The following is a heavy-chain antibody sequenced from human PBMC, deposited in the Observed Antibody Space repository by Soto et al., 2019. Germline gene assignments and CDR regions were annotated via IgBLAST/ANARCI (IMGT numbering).Heavy chain of an antibody. V-gene: IGHV2-26*01. CDR2: IHSDGAK. Sequence: SGPTLVNPTENLTLTCTVSGFSLSNAGSGVSWIRQPPGKALEWLAHIHSDGAKTYSSSLQSRLTISRDYSRSQVVLTLTKLDPMDTATYYCARSISLPASADNWFDPWGQGTPVTVSS. D-gene: IGHD2-2*01. CDR1: GFSLSNAGSG. CDR3: ARSISLPASADNWFDP. J-gene: IGHJ5*02.